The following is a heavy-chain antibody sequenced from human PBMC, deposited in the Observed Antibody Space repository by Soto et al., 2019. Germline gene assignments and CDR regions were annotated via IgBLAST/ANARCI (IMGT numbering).Heavy chain of an antibody. Sequence: AGGALRLSLAASGFSFSNYSMSRGRQSPGEGLEWVSAIRGSGSSTYYADSVKGRFTISRDNSKNTLHLQMNSLRAEDSAVYYCAKGGTSYCGGDCYSSHWGQGTLVTVSS. CDR1: GFSFSNYS. V-gene: IGHV3-23*01. CDR2: IRGSGSST. D-gene: IGHD2-21*02. J-gene: IGHJ4*02. CDR3: AKGGTSYCGGDCYSSH.